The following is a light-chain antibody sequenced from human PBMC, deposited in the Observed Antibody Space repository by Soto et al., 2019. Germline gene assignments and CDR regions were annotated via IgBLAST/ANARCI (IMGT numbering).Light chain of an antibody. J-gene: IGKJ4*01. CDR2: DAS. CDR3: QQRSNSPT. V-gene: IGKV3-11*01. Sequence: EIVLTHSPATLSLSPGERATLSCRASQSVSSYLAWYQQKPGQAPRLLIYDASNRATGIPARFSGSGSGTDFTLTISSLEPEDFAVYYCQQRSNSPTFGGGTKVDIK. CDR1: QSVSSY.